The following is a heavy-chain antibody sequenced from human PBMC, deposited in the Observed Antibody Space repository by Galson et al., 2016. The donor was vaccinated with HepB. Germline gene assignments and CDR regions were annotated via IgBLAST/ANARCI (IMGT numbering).Heavy chain of an antibody. D-gene: IGHD3-22*01. Sequence: SVKVSCKASGYTFTGYYMHWVRQAPGQGLEWMGWINANSGGTNYAQKFQGWVTMTRDTSISTAYMELSRLRSDDTAVYYCARGPSGYYDSRDFDYWGQGTLVTVSS. CDR1: GYTFTGYY. J-gene: IGHJ4*02. CDR3: ARGPSGYYDSRDFDY. V-gene: IGHV1-2*04. CDR2: INANSGGT.